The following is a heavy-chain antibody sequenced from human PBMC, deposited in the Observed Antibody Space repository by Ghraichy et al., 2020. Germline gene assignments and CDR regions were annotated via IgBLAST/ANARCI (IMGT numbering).Heavy chain of an antibody. Sequence: SQTLSLTCAVSGYSISSGYYWGWIRQPPGKGLEWIGSIYHSGSTYYNPSLKSRVTISVDTSKNQFSLKLSSVTAADTAVYYCARGSGWPFKFDYWGQGTLVTVSS. CDR1: GYSISSGYY. V-gene: IGHV4-38-2*01. J-gene: IGHJ4*02. CDR2: IYHSGST. CDR3: ARGSGWPFKFDY. D-gene: IGHD6-19*01.